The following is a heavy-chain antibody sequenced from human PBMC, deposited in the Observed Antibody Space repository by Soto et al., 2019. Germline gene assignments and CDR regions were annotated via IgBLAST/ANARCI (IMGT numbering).Heavy chain of an antibody. CDR1: GGSISSYY. V-gene: IGHV4-59*03. CDR2: IYYSGST. D-gene: IGHD3-16*02. J-gene: IGHJ4*02. CDR3: ATAWGSYRSLDS. Sequence: SETLSLSCTVSGGSISSYYWSWIRQPPGKGLEWIGYIYYSGSTNYNPSLKSRVTITRDTSASTAYMEVSGLSSEDTAVYYCATAWGSYRSLDSWGQGTLVTVSS.